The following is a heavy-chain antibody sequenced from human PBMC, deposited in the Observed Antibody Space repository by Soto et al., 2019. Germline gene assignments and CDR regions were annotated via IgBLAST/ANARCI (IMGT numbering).Heavy chain of an antibody. J-gene: IGHJ4*02. Sequence: EVQLLESGGGLVQPGGSLRLSCAASGFTFSSYAMSWVRQAPGKGLEWVSAISGSGGSTYYADSVKGRFTISRDNSKNTLYLHMNSLRAEDTAVYYCAKDLGYYYGSGSFDYWGQGTLVTVSS. CDR3: AKDLGYYYGSGSFDY. V-gene: IGHV3-23*01. CDR2: ISGSGGST. D-gene: IGHD3-10*01. CDR1: GFTFSSYA.